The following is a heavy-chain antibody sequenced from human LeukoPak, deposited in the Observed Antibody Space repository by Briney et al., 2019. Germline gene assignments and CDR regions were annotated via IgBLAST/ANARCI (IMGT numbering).Heavy chain of an antibody. J-gene: IGHJ4*02. D-gene: IGHD6-13*01. CDR3: ARALGSSWDSSLDS. Sequence: GGSLRLSCAASGFTFSNYAMHWVRQAPGKGLEWVALISYDGSVEKNAASVKGRFTISRDNSKNALYLQMNSLRTEDTAVYYCARALGSSWDSSLDSWGQGTLVPVSS. CDR1: GFTFSNYA. V-gene: IGHV3-30*04. CDR2: ISYDGSVE.